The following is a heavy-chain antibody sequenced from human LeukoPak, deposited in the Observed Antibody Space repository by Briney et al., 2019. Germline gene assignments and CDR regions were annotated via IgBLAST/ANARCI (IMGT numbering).Heavy chain of an antibody. J-gene: IGHJ3*01. CDR2: IQTDGSSK. D-gene: IGHD3-9*01. CDR3: AIEISRLVIHAFDL. CDR1: GFTFSRYG. Sequence: SGGSLRLSCVSSGFTFSRYGIHWVRQDPGKGLEWVSFIQTDGSSKYYSDSVKGRFTISRDNPKNTVYLQMNSLSTEDTAVYYCAIEISRLVIHAFDLWGQGTMVTVSS. V-gene: IGHV3-30*02.